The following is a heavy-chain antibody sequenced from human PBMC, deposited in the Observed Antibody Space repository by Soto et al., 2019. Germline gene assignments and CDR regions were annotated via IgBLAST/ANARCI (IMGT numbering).Heavy chain of an antibody. Sequence: QVQLVESGGGVVQPGRSLRLSCAASGFTFSSYAMHWVRQAPGKGLEWVAVISYDGSNKYYADSVKGRFTISRDNSKNTLYLQMNSLRAEDTAVYYCARDITMVRGADYYYYYGMDVWGQGTTVTVSS. J-gene: IGHJ6*02. CDR2: ISYDGSNK. D-gene: IGHD3-10*01. V-gene: IGHV3-30-3*01. CDR3: ARDITMVRGADYYYYYGMDV. CDR1: GFTFSSYA.